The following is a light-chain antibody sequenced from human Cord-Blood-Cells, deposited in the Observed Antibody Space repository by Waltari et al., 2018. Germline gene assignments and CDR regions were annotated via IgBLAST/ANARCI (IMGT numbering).Light chain of an antibody. J-gene: IGLJ2*01. V-gene: IGLV3-21*03. CDR2: DDS. CDR1: NIGSKS. CDR3: QVWESSSDHVV. Sequence: SYVLTQPPSVSVAPGKTARITCGGNNIGSKSVHWYQQKPGQAPVLVVYDDSDRPSGSPERFCGANSGNTATLTISRVEAGDEAAYYCQVWESSSDHVVFGGGTKLTVL.